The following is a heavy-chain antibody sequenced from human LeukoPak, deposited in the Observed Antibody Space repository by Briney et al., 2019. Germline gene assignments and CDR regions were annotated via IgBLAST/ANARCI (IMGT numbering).Heavy chain of an antibody. Sequence: GGSLRLSCAASGFTFSSYAMHWVRQAPGKGLEWVAVISYDGSNKYYADSVKGRFAISRDNSKNTLYLQMNSLKTEDTAVYYCTTRITMIVVVITPAEYFQHWGQGTLVTVSS. V-gene: IGHV3-30*09. CDR2: ISYDGSNK. CDR3: TTRITMIVVVITPAEYFQH. D-gene: IGHD3-22*01. J-gene: IGHJ1*01. CDR1: GFTFSSYA.